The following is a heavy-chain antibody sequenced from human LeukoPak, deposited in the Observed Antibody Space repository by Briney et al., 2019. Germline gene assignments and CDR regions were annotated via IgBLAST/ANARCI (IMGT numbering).Heavy chain of an antibody. CDR2: IRYDGNSQ. CDR3: AKDRGDITMIVVVIPPDAFDI. J-gene: IGHJ3*02. D-gene: IGHD3-22*01. V-gene: IGHV3-30*02. CDR1: GFIFSDYG. Sequence: GGSLRLSCAASGFIFSDYGMHWVRQAPGKGLEWVAFIRYDGNSQFYADSVRGRFTISRDNGKNTLYLQMNSLGVEDTAVYYCAKDRGDITMIVVVIPPDAFDIWGQGTMVTVSS.